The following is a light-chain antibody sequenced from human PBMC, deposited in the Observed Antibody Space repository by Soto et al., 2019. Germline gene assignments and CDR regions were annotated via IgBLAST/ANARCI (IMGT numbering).Light chain of an antibody. V-gene: IGKV3-11*01. CDR3: QQRSNWPVT. CDR1: QSVSSY. CDR2: DAS. J-gene: IGKJ5*01. Sequence: EIVLMPSPGTLSLSPGERATLSCRASQSVSSYLAWYQQKPGQAPRLLIYDASNRATGIPARFSGSGSGTDFTLTISSLEPEDFAVYYCQQRSNWPVTFGQGTRLEIK.